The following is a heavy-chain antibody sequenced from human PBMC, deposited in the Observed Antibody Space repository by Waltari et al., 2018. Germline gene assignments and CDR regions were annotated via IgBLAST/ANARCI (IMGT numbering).Heavy chain of an antibody. J-gene: IGHJ4*02. CDR3: ARDISSGYDFEDY. D-gene: IGHD5-12*01. CDR1: GFTFSSYS. CDR2: ISSSSSYI. V-gene: IGHV3-21*01. Sequence: EVQLVESGGGLVKPGGSLRLSCAASGFTFSSYSMNWVRQAPGKGLEWVSSISSSSSYIYYADSVKGRITISRDNAKNSLYLKMNSLRAEDTAVYYCARDISSGYDFEDYWGQGTLVTVSS.